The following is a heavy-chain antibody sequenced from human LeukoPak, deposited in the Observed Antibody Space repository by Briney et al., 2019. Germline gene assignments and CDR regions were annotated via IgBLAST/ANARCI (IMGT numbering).Heavy chain of an antibody. J-gene: IGHJ5*02. CDR1: GGSFSGYY. Sequence: SETLSLTCAVYGGSFSGYYWSWIRQPPGKGLEWIGEINHSGSTNYNPSLKSRVTISVDRSKNQFSLKLSSVTAADTAVYYCARSDDYGAPNWFDPWGQGTLVTVSS. V-gene: IGHV4-34*01. CDR3: ARSDDYGAPNWFDP. CDR2: INHSGST. D-gene: IGHD4-17*01.